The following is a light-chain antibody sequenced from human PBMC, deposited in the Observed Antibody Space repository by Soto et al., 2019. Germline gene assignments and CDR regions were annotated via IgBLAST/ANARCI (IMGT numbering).Light chain of an antibody. V-gene: IGKV3-20*01. Sequence: EIVLTQSPGTLSLSPGERATLSCRASQSVSTNYLAWYQRKPGQAPRLLIYGASSRATDIPNRFSGSGSGTDFTLNITRLKAEEFAVYYCQQYGSAPPTFGQGTKVEIK. CDR2: GAS. J-gene: IGKJ1*01. CDR1: QSVSTNY. CDR3: QQYGSAPPT.